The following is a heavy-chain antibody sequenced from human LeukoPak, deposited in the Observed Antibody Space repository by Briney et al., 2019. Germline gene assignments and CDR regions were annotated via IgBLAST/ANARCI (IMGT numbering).Heavy chain of an antibody. CDR3: AAATYYYDSSGYGFDI. CDR2: INPSGGST. CDR1: GYTFTGYY. J-gene: IGHJ3*02. Sequence: GASVKVSCKASGYTFTGYYMHWVRQAPGQGLEWMGIINPSGGSTSYAQKFQGRVTITRDMSTSTAYMELSSLRSEDTAVYYCAAATYYYDSSGYGFDIWGQGTMVTVSS. V-gene: IGHV1-46*01. D-gene: IGHD3-22*01.